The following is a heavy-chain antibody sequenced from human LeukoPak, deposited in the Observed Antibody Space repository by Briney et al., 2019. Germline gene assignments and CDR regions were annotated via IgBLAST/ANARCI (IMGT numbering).Heavy chain of an antibody. CDR2: IYYSGST. CDR3: ARGIRHYYGSGSYYNVAYYYYMDV. J-gene: IGHJ6*03. V-gene: IGHV4-34*09. Sequence: SETLSLTCADYGGPFSGFFWSWIRQPPGKGLEWIGYIYYSGSTYYNPSLKSRVTISVDTSKNQFSLKLSSVTAADTAVYYCARGIRHYYGSGSYYNVAYYYYMDVWGKGTTVTVSS. CDR1: GGPFSGFF. D-gene: IGHD3-10*01.